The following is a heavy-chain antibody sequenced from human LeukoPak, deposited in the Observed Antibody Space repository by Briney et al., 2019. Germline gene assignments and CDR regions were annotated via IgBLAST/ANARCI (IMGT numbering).Heavy chain of an antibody. Sequence: GGSLRLSCAASGFAFSNAWMSWVRQAPGKGLEWVGRIKSKTDGGTTDYAAPVKGRFTISRDDSKNTLYLQMNSLKTEDTAVYYCTTGAVAGPYYYGMDVWGKGTTVTVSS. J-gene: IGHJ6*04. CDR1: GFAFSNAW. D-gene: IGHD6-19*01. V-gene: IGHV3-15*01. CDR2: IKSKTDGGTT. CDR3: TTGAVAGPYYYGMDV.